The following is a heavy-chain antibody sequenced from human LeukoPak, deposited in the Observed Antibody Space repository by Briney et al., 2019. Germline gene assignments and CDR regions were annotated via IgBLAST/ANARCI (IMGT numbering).Heavy chain of an antibody. CDR1: GGTFSSYA. CDR2: ISAYNGNT. D-gene: IGHD3-10*01. J-gene: IGHJ4*02. Sequence: ASVKVSCKASGGTFSSYAISWVRQAPGQGLEWMGWISAYNGNTNYAQKLQGRVTMTTDTSTSTAYMELRSLRSDDTAVYYCARDRGSGSYYPFDYWGQGTLVTVSS. V-gene: IGHV1-18*01. CDR3: ARDRGSGSYYPFDY.